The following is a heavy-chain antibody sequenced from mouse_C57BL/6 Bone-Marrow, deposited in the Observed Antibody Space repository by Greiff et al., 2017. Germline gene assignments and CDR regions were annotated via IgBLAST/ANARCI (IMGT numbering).Heavy chain of an antibody. J-gene: IGHJ2*01. CDR1: GFTFSSYA. CDR2: ISDGGSYT. V-gene: IGHV5-4*03. D-gene: IGHD1-1*01. Sequence: EVKLMESGGGLVKPGGSLKLSCAASGFTFSSYAMSWVRQTPEKRLEWVATISDGGSYTYYPDNVKGRFTISRDNAKNNLYLQMSHLKSEDTAMYYCARFLYYGLDYWGQGTTLTVSS. CDR3: ARFLYYGLDY.